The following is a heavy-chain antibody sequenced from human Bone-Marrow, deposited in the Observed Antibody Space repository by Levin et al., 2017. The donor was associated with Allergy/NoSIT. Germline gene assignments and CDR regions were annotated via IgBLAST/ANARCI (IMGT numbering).Heavy chain of an antibody. CDR3: ARDGQRGDEMDV. D-gene: IGHD3-10*01. CDR1: FFPFFPSP. V-gene: IGHV3-48*02. J-gene: IGHJ6*02. Sequence: GESLKISFFFSFFPFFPSPLNWVRQAPGKGLEWVSYMSYEGNAIYYSDSVKGRFTISLATAKNSLFLQMNSLREDDTAVYHCARDGQRGDEMDVWGQGTTVTVSS. CDR2: MSYEGNAI.